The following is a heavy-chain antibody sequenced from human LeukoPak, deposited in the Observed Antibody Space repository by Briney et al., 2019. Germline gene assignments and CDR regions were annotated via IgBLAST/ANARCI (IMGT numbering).Heavy chain of an antibody. V-gene: IGHV3-30-3*01. CDR3: ARDLSYSGYDFGYYYYYGMDV. D-gene: IGHD5-12*01. CDR1: GFTFSSHA. CDR2: ISYDGSNK. Sequence: PGGSLRLSCAASGFTFSSHAMHWVRQAPGKGLEWVAVISYDGSNKYYADSVKGRFTISRDNSKNTLYLQMNSLRAEDTAVYYCARDLSYSGYDFGYYYYYGMDVWGQGTTVTVSS. J-gene: IGHJ6*02.